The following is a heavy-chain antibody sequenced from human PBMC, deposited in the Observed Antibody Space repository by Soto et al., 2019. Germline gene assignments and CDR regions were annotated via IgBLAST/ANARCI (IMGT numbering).Heavy chain of an antibody. Sequence: PGGSLRLSGAAGVLTLSSYWVSWVRQAPGKGLDWAANIKEDGSEKYYLDSVKGRFTISRDNAKNSLYLQMNSLRAEDTAVYYCARADYYDSSGYYYYFDYWGQGTLVTVA. J-gene: IGHJ4*02. D-gene: IGHD3-22*01. CDR1: VLTLSSYW. CDR2: IKEDGSEK. V-gene: IGHV3-7*01. CDR3: ARADYYDSSGYYYYFDY.